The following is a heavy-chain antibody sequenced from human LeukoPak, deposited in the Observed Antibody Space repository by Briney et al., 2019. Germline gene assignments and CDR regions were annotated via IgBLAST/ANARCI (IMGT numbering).Heavy chain of an antibody. Sequence: PGRSLRLSCAASGFTFSSYAMHWVRQAPGKGLEWVAVISYDGSSKYYADSVKGRFTISRDNSKNTLYLQMNSLRAEDTAVYYCARDGMATLGRVFDYWGQGTLVTVSS. J-gene: IGHJ4*02. CDR3: ARDGMATLGRVFDY. V-gene: IGHV3-30*01. D-gene: IGHD3-16*01. CDR1: GFTFSSYA. CDR2: ISYDGSSK.